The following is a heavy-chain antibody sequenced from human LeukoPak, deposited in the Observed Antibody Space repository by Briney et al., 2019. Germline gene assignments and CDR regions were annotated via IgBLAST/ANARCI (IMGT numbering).Heavy chain of an antibody. V-gene: IGHV3-49*04. J-gene: IGHJ4*02. CDR3: IREFYFDY. Sequence: PGGSLRLSCAASGFTFSNAWMSWVRQAPGKGLEWVGFIRSQGHGGTTEYAASVKDRFTISRDDSKSIAYLQMNSLKTDDTAVYYCIREFYFDYWGQGTLVTVSP. CDR1: GFTFSNAW. CDR2: IRSQGHGGTT.